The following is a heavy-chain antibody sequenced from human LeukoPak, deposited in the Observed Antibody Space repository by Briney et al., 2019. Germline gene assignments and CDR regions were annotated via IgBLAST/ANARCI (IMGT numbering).Heavy chain of an antibody. CDR3: AKRNSGNYFDD. Sequence: GGSLRLSCAASGFTFSSYAMSWVRQAPGKGLEWVAVIWYDGSNKYYADSVKGRFTLSRDNSKNTLYLQMNSLRAEDTAVYYCAKRNSGNYFDDWGQGSLVTVSS. CDR1: GFTFSSYA. V-gene: IGHV3-33*06. J-gene: IGHJ4*02. CDR2: IWYDGSNK. D-gene: IGHD1-26*01.